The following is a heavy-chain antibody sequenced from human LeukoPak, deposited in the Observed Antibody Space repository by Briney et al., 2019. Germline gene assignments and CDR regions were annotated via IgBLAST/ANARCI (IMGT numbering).Heavy chain of an antibody. J-gene: IGHJ4*02. CDR3: ASRGQYSSSWYVGDY. CDR2: ISYDGSNK. CDR1: GFTFSSYA. Sequence: GGSLRLSCAASGFTFSSYAMHWVRQAPGKGLEWVAVISYDGSNKYYADSVKGRFTISRDNSKNTLYLQMNSLRAEDTAVYYCASRGQYSSSWYVGDYWGQGTLVTVSS. V-gene: IGHV3-30-3*01. D-gene: IGHD6-13*01.